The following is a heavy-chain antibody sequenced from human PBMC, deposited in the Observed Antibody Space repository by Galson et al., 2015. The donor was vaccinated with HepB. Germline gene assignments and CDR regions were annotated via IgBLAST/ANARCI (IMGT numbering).Heavy chain of an antibody. J-gene: IGHJ4*02. CDR3: TTEDGPYSDTYFDI. CDR2: IKAKVDGGTS. CDR1: GLSFNNAW. Sequence: SLRLSCAASGLSFNNAWMSWVRRAPGKGLEWVGQIKAKVDGGTSDYAAPVKGRFFISRGDSKNTMDLQMNSLKAEDTAVYYCTTEDGPYSDTYFDIWGQGTLVTVSS. V-gene: IGHV3-15*01. D-gene: IGHD2-15*01.